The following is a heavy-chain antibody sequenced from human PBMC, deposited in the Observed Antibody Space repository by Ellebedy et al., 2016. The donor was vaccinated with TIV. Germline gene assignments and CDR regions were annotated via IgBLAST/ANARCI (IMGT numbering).Heavy chain of an antibody. D-gene: IGHD6-19*01. CDR1: GFTFSSYA. CDR3: AKNSVADKISCFDH. Sequence: GESLKISCEVSGFTFSSYAMSWVRQAPGKGLEWVSAISGSGGSTYYADSVKGRFTFSRDNSKNTLYLQMNSLRAEDTAVYYCAKNSVADKISCFDHWGQGTLVTVSS. CDR2: ISGSGGST. J-gene: IGHJ4*02. V-gene: IGHV3-23*01.